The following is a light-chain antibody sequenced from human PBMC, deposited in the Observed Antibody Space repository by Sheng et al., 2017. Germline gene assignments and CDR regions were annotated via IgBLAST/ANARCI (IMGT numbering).Light chain of an antibody. CDR1: SSHIGYYNY. CDR2: DVS. J-gene: IGLJ3*02. V-gene: IGLV2-14*03. Sequence: QSALTQPASVSGSPGQSISISCTGSSSHIGYYNYVSWYQQYAGKAPKLLIYDVSIRPSGVSNRFSGSKSGTTASLTISGLQAEDEAVYYCSSYTSISTRVFGGGTKLTVL. CDR3: SSYTSISTRV.